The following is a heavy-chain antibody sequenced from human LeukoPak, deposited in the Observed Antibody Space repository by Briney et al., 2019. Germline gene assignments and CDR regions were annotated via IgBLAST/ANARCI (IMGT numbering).Heavy chain of an antibody. J-gene: IGHJ4*02. Sequence: ETLSLTCAVYGGSFSGYYWSWVRQAPGKGLEWVSAISGSGGSTYYADSVKGRFTISRDNSKNTLYLQMNSLRAEDTAVYYCASQETGTLCDYWGQGTLVTVSS. CDR3: ASQETGTLCDY. V-gene: IGHV3-23*01. D-gene: IGHD1-14*01. CDR2: ISGSGGST. CDR1: GGSFSGYY.